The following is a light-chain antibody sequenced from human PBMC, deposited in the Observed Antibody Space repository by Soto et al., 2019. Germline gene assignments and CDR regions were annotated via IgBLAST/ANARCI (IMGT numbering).Light chain of an antibody. J-gene: IGKJ3*01. CDR3: HSYNTAAFT. Sequence: DIQMTQSPSSLSASVGDRVNITCRESQDIRNYLAWYQQRPGKVPTLLIYAASTLQSGVPSRFSGSGSGTDYTLTISSLQPEDVATYYCHSYNTAAFTFGPGTKVDIK. CDR2: AAS. V-gene: IGKV1-27*01. CDR1: QDIRNY.